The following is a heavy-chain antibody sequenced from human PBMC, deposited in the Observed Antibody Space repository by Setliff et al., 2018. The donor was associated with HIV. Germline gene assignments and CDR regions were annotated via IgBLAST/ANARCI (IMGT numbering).Heavy chain of an antibody. Sequence: SETLSLTCTVSGGSISSYYWSWIRQPAGKGLEWIGRIYTSVSTNYNPSLKSRVTMSVDTSKNQFSLKLRSVTAADTAVYHCARSHSSGWEVGYYFDYWGQGTLVTVSS. V-gene: IGHV4-4*07. CDR2: IYTSVST. CDR3: ARSHSSGWEVGYYFDY. CDR1: GGSISSYY. D-gene: IGHD6-19*01. J-gene: IGHJ4*02.